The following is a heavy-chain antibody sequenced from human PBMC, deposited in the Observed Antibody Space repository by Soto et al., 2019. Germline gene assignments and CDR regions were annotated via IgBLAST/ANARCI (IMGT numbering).Heavy chain of an antibody. D-gene: IGHD2-15*01. CDR3: ARGTGDIVVVVAANYYYYMDV. Sequence: SETLSLTCAVYGGSFSGYYWSWIRQPPGKGLEWIGEINHSGSTNYNPSLKSRVTISVDTSKNQFSLKLSSVTAADTAVYYCARGTGDIVVVVAANYYYYMDVWGKGTTVT. CDR1: GGSFSGYY. J-gene: IGHJ6*03. V-gene: IGHV4-34*01. CDR2: INHSGST.